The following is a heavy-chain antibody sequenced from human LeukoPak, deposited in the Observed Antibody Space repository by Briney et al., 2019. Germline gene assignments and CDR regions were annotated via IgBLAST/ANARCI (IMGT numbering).Heavy chain of an antibody. CDR1: GYTFTSYY. J-gene: IGHJ3*02. Sequence: GASVKVSCKASGYTFTSYYMHWVRQAPGQGLEWMGIINPSGGSTSYAQKFQGRVTMTRDMSTSTVYMELSSLRSEDTAVYYCARPTEAYYDSSGPYHDAFDIWGQGTMVTVSS. CDR2: INPSGGST. CDR3: ARPTEAYYDSSGPYHDAFDI. D-gene: IGHD3-22*01. V-gene: IGHV1-46*01.